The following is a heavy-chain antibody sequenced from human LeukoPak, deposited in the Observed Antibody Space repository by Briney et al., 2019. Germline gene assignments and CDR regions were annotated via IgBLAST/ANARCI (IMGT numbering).Heavy chain of an antibody. V-gene: IGHV4-4*07. Sequence: SETLSLTCTVSGGSISSYYWSWIRQPAGKGLEWIGRIYTSGSTNYNPSLKSRVTMSVDTSKNQFSLKLSSVTAADTAVYYCARQKWEQQGREYYFNGLDVWGPGTTVIVSS. D-gene: IGHD1/OR15-1a*01. CDR1: GGSISSYY. CDR2: IYTSGST. CDR3: ARQKWEQQGREYYFNGLDV. J-gene: IGHJ6*02.